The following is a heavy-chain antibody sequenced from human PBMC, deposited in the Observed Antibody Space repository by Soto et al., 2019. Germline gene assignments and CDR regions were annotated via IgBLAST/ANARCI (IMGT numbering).Heavy chain of an antibody. D-gene: IGHD4-4*01. V-gene: IGHV1-58*01. CDR3: AARTVPTYYYYYGMDV. J-gene: IGHJ6*02. Sequence: SVKVSCKASGFTLPSSPVQWVRQARGQRLECIGWIVVGSGNTNYAQKFQERVTITRDMSTSTAYMELSSLRSEDTAVYYCAARTVPTYYYYYGMDVWGQGTTVTVSS. CDR1: GFTLPSSP. CDR2: IVVGSGNT.